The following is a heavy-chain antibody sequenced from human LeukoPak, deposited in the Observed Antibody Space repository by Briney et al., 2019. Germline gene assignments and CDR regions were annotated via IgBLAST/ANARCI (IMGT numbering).Heavy chain of an antibody. CDR1: GFTFDYYW. J-gene: IGHJ6*04. CDR3: AELGITMIGGV. CDR2: INQDGSEK. Sequence: PGGSLRLSYGAAGFTFDYYWMSWARQAPGQGLEWVANINQDGSEKYYLDTAKGRFTISRDNARNSLYLQMNSLRAEDTAVYYWAELGITMIGGVWGKGTTVTISS. V-gene: IGHV3-7*01. D-gene: IGHD3-10*02.